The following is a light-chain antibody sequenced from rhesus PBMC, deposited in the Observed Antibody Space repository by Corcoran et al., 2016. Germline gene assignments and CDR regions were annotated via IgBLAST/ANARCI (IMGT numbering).Light chain of an antibody. J-gene: IGKJ3*01. Sequence: DIQMTQSPFSLSAFIGDRVTTSCQASQVISKNLAWYQQKPGKVPKLQFYKASHLQNGVPSRFRGSGSGTDFTLTISSLQPEDFATYYCQHSYGTPFTFGPGTKLDIK. CDR3: QHSYGTPFT. CDR2: KAS. CDR1: QVISKN. V-gene: IGKV1-25*01.